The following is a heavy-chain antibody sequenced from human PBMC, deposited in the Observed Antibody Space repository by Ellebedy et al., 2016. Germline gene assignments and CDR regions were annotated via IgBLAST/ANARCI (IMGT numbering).Heavy chain of an antibody. CDR3: ARGNSDTAMVPYYYYYMDV. D-gene: IGHD5-18*01. J-gene: IGHJ6*03. CDR1: GGSISSYY. V-gene: IGHV4-59*01. Sequence: SETLSLTXTVSGGSISSYYWSWIRQPPGKGLEWIGYIYYSGSTNYNPSLKSRVTISVDTSKNQFSLKLSSVTAADTAVYYCARGNSDTAMVPYYYYYMDVWGKGTTVTVSS. CDR2: IYYSGST.